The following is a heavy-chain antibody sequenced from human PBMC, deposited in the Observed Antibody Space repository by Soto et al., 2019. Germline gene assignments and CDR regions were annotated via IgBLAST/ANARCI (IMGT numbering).Heavy chain of an antibody. CDR1: GYTFTSYD. V-gene: IGHV1-8*01. D-gene: IGHD2-21*02. J-gene: IGHJ6*02. CDR2: MNPNSGNT. Sequence: QVQLVQSGAEVKKPGASVKVSCKASGYTFTSYDINWVRQATGQGLEWMGWMNPNSGNTGYAQKFQGRVTMTRNTSRXTAYMELSSLRSEDTAGYYCARIGVVTYYYYGMDVWGQGTTVTVSS. CDR3: ARIGVVTYYYYGMDV.